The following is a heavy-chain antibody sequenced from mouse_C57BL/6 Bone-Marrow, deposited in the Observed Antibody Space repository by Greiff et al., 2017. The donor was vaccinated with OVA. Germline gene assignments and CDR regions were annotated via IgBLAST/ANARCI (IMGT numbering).Heavy chain of an antibody. CDR3: ARGLLRAMDY. Sequence: VQLQQPGAELVRPGTSVKLSCKASGYTFTSYWMHWVKQRPGQGLEWIGVIDPSDSYTNYNQKFKGKATLTVDTSSSTAYMQLSSLTSADSAVYYCARGLLRAMDYWGQGTSVTVAS. CDR2: IDPSDSYT. J-gene: IGHJ4*01. CDR1: GYTFTSYW. D-gene: IGHD2-3*01. V-gene: IGHV1-59*01.